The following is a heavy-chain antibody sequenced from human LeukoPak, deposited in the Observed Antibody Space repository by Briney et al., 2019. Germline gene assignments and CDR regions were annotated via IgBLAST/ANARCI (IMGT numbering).Heavy chain of an antibody. D-gene: IGHD5-12*01. V-gene: IGHV1-8*03. J-gene: IGHJ5*02. CDR3: ARGESTPVWWLLGGTNWFDP. Sequence: ASVKVSCKASGYTFTSYDINWVRQATGQGLEWMGWMNPNSGNTGYAQKFQGRVTITRNTSISTAYMELSSLRSEDTAVYYCARGESTPVWWLLGGTNWFDPWGKGTLVTVSS. CDR1: GYTFTSYD. CDR2: MNPNSGNT.